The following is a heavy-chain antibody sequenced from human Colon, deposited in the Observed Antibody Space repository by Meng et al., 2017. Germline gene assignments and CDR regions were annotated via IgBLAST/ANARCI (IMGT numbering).Heavy chain of an antibody. CDR2: IYYSGNT. Sequence: QVQLQESGPGLVKPSQTLSLTFTVSGGSISSGGYYWSWIRQHPGKGLEWIGYIYYSGNTYYNPSLKSRVTISVDTSKNQFSLKLSSVTAADTAVYYCARYCASTNCYTGFDFWGQGTLVTVSS. CDR3: ARYCASTNCYTGFDF. J-gene: IGHJ4*02. D-gene: IGHD2-2*02. CDR1: GGSISSGGYY. V-gene: IGHV4-31*03.